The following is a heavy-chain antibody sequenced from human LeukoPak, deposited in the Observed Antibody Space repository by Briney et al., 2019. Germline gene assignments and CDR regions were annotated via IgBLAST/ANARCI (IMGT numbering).Heavy chain of an antibody. V-gene: IGHV3-30*04. CDR1: GFTFSSYA. D-gene: IGHD1-26*01. CDR2: ISYNGSNK. Sequence: SGGSLRLSCAASGFTFSSYAMHWVRQAPGKGLEWVAIISYNGSNKYYADSVKGRFTISRDNSKNTLYLQMNSLRAEDTAVYYCARDTESGSYSYWGQGTLVTVSS. CDR3: ARDTESGSYSY. J-gene: IGHJ4*02.